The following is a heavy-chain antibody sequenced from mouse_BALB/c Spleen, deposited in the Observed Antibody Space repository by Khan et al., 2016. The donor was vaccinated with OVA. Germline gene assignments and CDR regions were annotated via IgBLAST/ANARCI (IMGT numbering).Heavy chain of an antibody. J-gene: IGHJ4*01. CDR2: IWHDGST. D-gene: IGHD2-10*01. Sequence: QVQLKQSGPGLVAPSQSLSITCTISGFSLTNYGVHWVRQPPGKGLEWLVVIWHDGSTTYNSALKSRLTISKDNSKSQVFLKMNSLQTDDTAMYFCARQPYYHYNTLGNWGQGTSVTVSS. CDR1: GFSLTNYG. V-gene: IGHV2-6-1*01. CDR3: ARQPYYHYNTLGN.